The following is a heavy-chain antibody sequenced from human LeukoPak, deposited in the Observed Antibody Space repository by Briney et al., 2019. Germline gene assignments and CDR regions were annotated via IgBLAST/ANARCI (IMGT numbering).Heavy chain of an antibody. CDR3: AKDGGGSLEWLPPMDV. V-gene: IGHV3-23*01. CDR1: GFTFSSHA. D-gene: IGHD3-3*01. CDR2: ITGSGGST. Sequence: GGSLRLSCAASGFTFSSHAMGWVRQAPGKGLEWVSSITGSGGSTHYGDSVKGRFTISRDNSKKTLYLQMNSLRAEDTAVYYCAKDGGGSLEWLPPMDVWGQGTTVTVSS. J-gene: IGHJ6*02.